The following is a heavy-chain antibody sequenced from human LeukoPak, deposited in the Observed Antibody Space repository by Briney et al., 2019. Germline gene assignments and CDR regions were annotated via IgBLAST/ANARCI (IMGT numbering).Heavy chain of an antibody. J-gene: IGHJ4*02. D-gene: IGHD3-3*01. CDR2: IKGDGIST. CDR1: VFDFSSNW. CDR3: AKDHYWSIDY. Sequence: GGSLRLSCAASVFDFSSNWMHWVRHAPGQGLVWVSRIKGDGISTNYADSVKGRFTISRDIAKNTLYLQMNSLRAEDTGVYYCAKDHYWSIDYWGRGTLVTVSS. V-gene: IGHV3-74*01.